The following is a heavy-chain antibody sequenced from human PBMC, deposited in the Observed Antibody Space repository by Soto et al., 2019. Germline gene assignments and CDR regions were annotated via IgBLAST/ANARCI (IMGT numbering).Heavy chain of an antibody. Sequence: GGSLRLSCAASGFTFSTYWMHWVRQAPGKGLVWVSRINSDGGSTNYADSVKGRFTISRDNAKNTLYLQMNSLRAEDTAVYFCARDRLPCTGDYCHIQVYYYMDVWGKGTTVTVSS. CDR3: ARDRLPCTGDYCHIQVYYYMDV. CDR1: GFTFSTYW. CDR2: INSDGGST. J-gene: IGHJ6*03. V-gene: IGHV3-74*01. D-gene: IGHD2-8*02.